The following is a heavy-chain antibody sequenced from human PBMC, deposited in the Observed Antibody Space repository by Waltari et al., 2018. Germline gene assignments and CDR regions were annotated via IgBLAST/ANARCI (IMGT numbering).Heavy chain of an antibody. J-gene: IGHJ5*02. CDR2: ISYSGNT. CDR1: GGSIISDGYY. CDR3: ARCITVRTLGYWFDP. V-gene: IGHV4-31*03. Sequence: QVQLQESGPGLVKPSQTLSLTCTVPGGSIISDGYYWSWIRQDPGKGLEWIADISYSGNTYYNPSLKSRITISVDTYKNQFSLKLSSVTAADTAVYYCARCITVRTLGYWFDPWGQGTLVTVAA. D-gene: IGHD6-6*01.